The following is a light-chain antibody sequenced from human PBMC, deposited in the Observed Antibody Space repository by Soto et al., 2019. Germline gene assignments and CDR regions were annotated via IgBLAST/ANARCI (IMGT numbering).Light chain of an antibody. V-gene: IGLV2-23*01. CDR3: CSYAGSSGYG. CDR2: EGS. J-gene: IGLJ1*01. CDR1: SSDVGSYNL. Sequence: QSVLTQPASVSGSPGQSITISCTGTSSDVGSYNLVSWYQQHPGEAPELMIYEGSKRPSGVSNRFSGSKSGNTASLTISGLQAEDEADYYCCSYAGSSGYGFGTGTKVTVL.